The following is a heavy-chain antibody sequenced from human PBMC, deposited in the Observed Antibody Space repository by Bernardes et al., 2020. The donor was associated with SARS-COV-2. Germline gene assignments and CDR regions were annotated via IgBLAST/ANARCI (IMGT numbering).Heavy chain of an antibody. CDR2: ISGSGGST. J-gene: IGHJ6*02. Sequence: GGSLRLSCAASGFTFSSYAMSWVRQAPGKGLEWVSAISGSGGSTYYADSVKGRFTISRDNSKNTLYLQMNSLRAEDTAVYYCAKDRRGWLRFAVVGGMDVWGQGTTVTVSS. V-gene: IGHV3-23*01. CDR1: GFTFSSYA. D-gene: IGHD5-12*01. CDR3: AKDRRGWLRFAVVGGMDV.